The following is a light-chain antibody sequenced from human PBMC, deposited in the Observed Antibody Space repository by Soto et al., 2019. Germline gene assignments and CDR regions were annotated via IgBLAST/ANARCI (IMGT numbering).Light chain of an antibody. Sequence: DIQMTQSPSTLSASVGDTVTVTCRASQSVSGWLAWYQQKPGKAPKLLIFDASSLSRGVSSRFSGSGSGTDFTLTISSLQPDDFATYYCQQYNSYLITFGQGTRLEIK. CDR1: QSVSGW. J-gene: IGKJ5*01. CDR2: DAS. CDR3: QQYNSYLIT. V-gene: IGKV1-5*01.